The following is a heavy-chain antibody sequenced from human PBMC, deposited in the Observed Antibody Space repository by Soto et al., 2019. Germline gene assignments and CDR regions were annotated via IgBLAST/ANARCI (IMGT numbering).Heavy chain of an antibody. J-gene: IGHJ6*02. V-gene: IGHV3-21*06. CDR1: GFTFSSFS. CDR2: FTSSGYI. Sequence: PGGSLRLSCAASGFTFSSFSMNWVRQAPGKGLERVSSFTSSGYIYYADSVRGRFTISRDDAKSSLYLQMNSLRTEDTAVYFCARDSECEDFCFYYGMDVWGQGTPVTVSS. D-gene: IGHD3-3*01. CDR3: ARDSECEDFCFYYGMDV.